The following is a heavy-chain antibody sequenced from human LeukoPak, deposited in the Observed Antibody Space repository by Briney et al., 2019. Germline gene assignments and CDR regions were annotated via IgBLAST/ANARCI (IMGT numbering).Heavy chain of an antibody. CDR2: ITISSTYI. CDR3: TKGGHDGTYYSSN. J-gene: IGHJ4*02. Sequence: GGSLRLSCAASGVTFSINTLNWVRDDPGKGLEWVSSITISSTYILYADSVKGRFTISRDNAKNSVYLQMNSLRGEDTAVYYCTKGGHDGTYYSSNWGQGTLVTVSS. CDR1: GVTFSINT. V-gene: IGHV3-21*01. D-gene: IGHD1-26*01.